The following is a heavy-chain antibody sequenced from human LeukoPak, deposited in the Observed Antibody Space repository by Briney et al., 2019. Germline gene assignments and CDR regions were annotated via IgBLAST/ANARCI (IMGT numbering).Heavy chain of an antibody. Sequence: HAGGSLRLSCAASGFTLDDYAMHWVRQAPGKGLEWVSGISWNSGNIDYADSVKGRFSISRDNAKNSLYLQMNSLRAEDTALYYCAKALGGYYTPYFDYWGQGTLVTVSS. D-gene: IGHD3-22*01. CDR2: ISWNSGNI. CDR3: AKALGGYYTPYFDY. CDR1: GFTLDDYA. J-gene: IGHJ4*02. V-gene: IGHV3-9*01.